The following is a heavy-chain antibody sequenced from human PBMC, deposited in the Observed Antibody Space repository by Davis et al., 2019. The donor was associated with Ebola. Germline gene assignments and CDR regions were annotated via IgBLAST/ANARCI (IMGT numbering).Heavy chain of an antibody. J-gene: IGHJ6*03. CDR2: IYYSGTT. CDR3: ARGRAALPYYYYMDV. V-gene: IGHV4-59*12. CDR1: GDSISSYY. D-gene: IGHD6-6*01. Sequence: PSETLSLTCTVSGDSISSYYWSWIRQPPGKGLEWIGYIYYSGTTNYNPSLKSRVTISVDTSKNQFSLKLRSVTAADTAVYYCARGRAALPYYYYMDVWGKGTTVTVSS.